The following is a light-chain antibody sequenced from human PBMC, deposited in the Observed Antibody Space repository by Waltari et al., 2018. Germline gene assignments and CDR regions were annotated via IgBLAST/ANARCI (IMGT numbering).Light chain of an antibody. J-gene: IGKJ4*01. CDR3: QHGYGTPLT. V-gene: IGKV1-39*01. Sequence: DIPMTQSPSSLSASVGDRVTITCRASENVNNYLNWYQQKPGKAPQLLIYKASTLQSGVPSRFSGSGSGTDYTFTISSLQSEDVATYYCQHGYGTPLTFGGGTKVEIK. CDR2: KAS. CDR1: ENVNNY.